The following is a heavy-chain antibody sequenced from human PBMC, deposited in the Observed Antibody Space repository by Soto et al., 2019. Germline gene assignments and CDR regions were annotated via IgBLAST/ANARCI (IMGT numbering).Heavy chain of an antibody. CDR3: ARVYGRGDYFDF. D-gene: IGHD1-26*01. J-gene: IGHJ4*02. Sequence: QVQLQESGPGLVKPSQTLSLTCTVSGTTISSGDHYWGWIRQAPGKGLEWIGYMYYTGKTYYNTSLPTRVTLSVDTSKNQFSLKMTSVTAADTAMYFCARVYGRGDYFDFWGRGTLVSVSS. CDR2: MYYTGKT. CDR1: GTTISSGDHY. V-gene: IGHV4-30-4*01.